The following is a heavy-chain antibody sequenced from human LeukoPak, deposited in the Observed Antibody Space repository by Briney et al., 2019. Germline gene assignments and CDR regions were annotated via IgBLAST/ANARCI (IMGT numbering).Heavy chain of an antibody. CDR1: GFTFSGYR. V-gene: IGHV3-21*01. D-gene: IGHD6-25*01. Sequence: PWESLGLSCAASGFTFSGYRMSWVRQAPGEGLEWVSSISSTSSYVYYADSVEGRFTISRDNAKNSLYLQMNRLRAEDTAVYYCARDSYGSGWFDPWGQGTLVTVSS. J-gene: IGHJ5*02. CDR2: ISSTSSYV. CDR3: ARDSYGSGWFDP.